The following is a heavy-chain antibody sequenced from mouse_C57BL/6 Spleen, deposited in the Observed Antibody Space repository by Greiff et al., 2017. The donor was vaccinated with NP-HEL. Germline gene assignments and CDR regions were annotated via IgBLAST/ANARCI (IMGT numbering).Heavy chain of an antibody. V-gene: IGHV5-9-1*02. CDR3: TRGGDLSRSFDY. CDR2: ISSGGDYI. D-gene: IGHD1-1*01. J-gene: IGHJ2*01. Sequence: EVQGVESGEGLVKPGGSLKLSCAASGFTFSSYAMSWVRQTPEKRLEWVAYISSGGDYIYYADTVKGRFTISRDKARNTLYLQMSSLKSEDTAMYYCTRGGDLSRSFDYWGQGTTLTVSS. CDR1: GFTFSSYA.